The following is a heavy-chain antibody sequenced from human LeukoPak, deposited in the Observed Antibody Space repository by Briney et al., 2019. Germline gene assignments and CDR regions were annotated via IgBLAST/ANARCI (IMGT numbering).Heavy chain of an antibody. Sequence: PSETLSLTCAVYGGSFSGYYWSWIRQPPGKGLEWIGEINHSGSTNYNPSLKSRVTISVDTSKNQFSLKLSSVTAADTAVYYCARGRVEMATGGFDYWGQGTLVTVSS. D-gene: IGHD5-24*01. CDR2: INHSGST. J-gene: IGHJ4*02. V-gene: IGHV4-34*01. CDR3: ARGRVEMATGGFDY. CDR1: GGSFSGYY.